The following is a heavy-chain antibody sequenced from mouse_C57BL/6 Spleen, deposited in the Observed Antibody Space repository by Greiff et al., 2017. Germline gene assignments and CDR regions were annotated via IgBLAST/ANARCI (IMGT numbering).Heavy chain of an antibody. D-gene: IGHD3-3*01. CDR1: GFTFSDYY. V-gene: IGHV5-12*01. Sequence: EVKVVESGGGLVQPGGSLKLSCAASGFTFSDYYMYWVRQTPEKRLEWVAYISNGGGSTYYPDTVKGRFTISRDNAKNTLYLQKSRLKSEDTAMYYCARTRTGGYFDYWGQGTTLTVSS. J-gene: IGHJ2*01. CDR2: ISNGGGST. CDR3: ARTRTGGYFDY.